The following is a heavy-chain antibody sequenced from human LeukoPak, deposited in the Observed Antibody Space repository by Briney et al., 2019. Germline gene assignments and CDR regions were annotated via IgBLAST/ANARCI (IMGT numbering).Heavy chain of an antibody. Sequence: SQTLSLTCTVSGGSISSGDYYWSWIRQPPGKGLEWIGFTYYSGSTYYNPSLKNRVSISVDTSKNQFSLNLSSVTAADTAVYYCARPYYYDSRIDPWGQGTLVTVSS. J-gene: IGHJ5*02. D-gene: IGHD3-22*01. CDR1: GGSISSGDYY. V-gene: IGHV4-30-4*01. CDR3: ARPYYYDSRIDP. CDR2: TYYSGST.